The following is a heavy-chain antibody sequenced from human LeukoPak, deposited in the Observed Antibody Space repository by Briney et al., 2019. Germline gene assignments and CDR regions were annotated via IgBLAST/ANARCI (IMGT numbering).Heavy chain of an antibody. V-gene: IGHV1-69*05. D-gene: IGHD3-22*01. CDR1: GGTFSSYA. J-gene: IGHJ4*02. CDR3: AREDSSGYYPGY. CDR2: IIPIFGTA. Sequence: SVKVSCKASGGTFSSYAISWVRQAPGQGLEWMGRIIPIFGTANYAQKFQGRVTITTDESTSTAYMELSSLRSEDTAVYYCAREDSSGYYPGYWGQATLVTVSS.